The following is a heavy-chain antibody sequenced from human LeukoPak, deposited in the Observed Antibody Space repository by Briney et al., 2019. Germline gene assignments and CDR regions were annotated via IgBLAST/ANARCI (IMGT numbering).Heavy chain of an antibody. CDR3: ARARYGGCGSPPDY. V-gene: IGHV1-69*06. Sequence: SVKVSCRASGGTFSSYAISWVRQAPGQGLEWMGGIIPIFGTANYAQKFQGRVTITADKSTSTAYMELSSLRSEDTAVYYCARARYGGCGSPPDYWGQGTLVTVSS. CDR2: IIPIFGTA. J-gene: IGHJ4*02. CDR1: GGTFSSYA. D-gene: IGHD1-26*01.